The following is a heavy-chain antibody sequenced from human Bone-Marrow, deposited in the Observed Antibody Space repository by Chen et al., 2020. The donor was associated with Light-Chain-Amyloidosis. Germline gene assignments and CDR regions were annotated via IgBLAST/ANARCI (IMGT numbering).Heavy chain of an antibody. CDR2: IWYDGSNK. V-gene: IGHV3-33*01. Sequence: QVQLVESGGGVVQPGRSLRLSCAASGFTFSSYGMHWVRQAPGKGLEWVAVIWYDGSNKYYADSVKGRFTISRDNSKNTLYLQMNSLRAEDTAVYYCAREAAADGTAEYFQHWGQGTLVTISS. CDR1: GFTFSSYG. D-gene: IGHD6-13*01. J-gene: IGHJ1*01. CDR3: AREAAADGTAEYFQH.